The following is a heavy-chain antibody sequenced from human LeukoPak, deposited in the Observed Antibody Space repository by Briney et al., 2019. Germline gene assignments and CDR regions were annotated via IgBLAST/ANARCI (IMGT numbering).Heavy chain of an antibody. CDR3: AAYSRSNWFDP. J-gene: IGHJ5*02. CDR1: GGSFSSHY. V-gene: IGHV4-59*11. Sequence: SETLSLTCTVSGGSFSSHYWGWIRQSPGKGLEWIGYIYYGGSTNYNPSLKSRVTISVDTSKNQFSLKLSSVTAADTAVYYCAAYSRSNWFDPWGQGTLVTVSS. D-gene: IGHD4-11*01. CDR2: IYYGGST.